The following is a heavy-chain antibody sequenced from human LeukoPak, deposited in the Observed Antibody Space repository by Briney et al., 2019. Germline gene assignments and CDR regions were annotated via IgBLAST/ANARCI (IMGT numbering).Heavy chain of an antibody. Sequence: SVKVSCKASGYTFTSYGISWVRQAPGQGLEWMGGIIPIFGTANYAQKFQGRVTITADESTSTAYMELSSLRSEDTAVYYCARGGSYRHKWGFGRYYYYYYMDVWGKGTTVTVSS. D-gene: IGHD1-26*01. V-gene: IGHV1-69*13. J-gene: IGHJ6*03. CDR2: IIPIFGTA. CDR1: GYTFTSYG. CDR3: ARGGSYRHKWGFGRYYYYYYMDV.